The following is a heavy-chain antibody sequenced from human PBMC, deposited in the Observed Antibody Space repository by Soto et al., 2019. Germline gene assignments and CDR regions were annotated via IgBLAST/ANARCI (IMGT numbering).Heavy chain of an antibody. J-gene: IGHJ6*02. D-gene: IGHD2-21*02. CDR1: GFTFSSYA. Sequence: GGSLRLSCAASGFTFSSYAMSWVRQAPGKGLEWVSAISGSGGSTYYADSVKGRFTISRDNSKNTLYLQMNSLRAEDTAVYYCAKDSGYCGGDCYIYYYYGMDAWGQGTTVTVSS. CDR2: ISGSGGST. CDR3: AKDSGYCGGDCYIYYYYGMDA. V-gene: IGHV3-23*01.